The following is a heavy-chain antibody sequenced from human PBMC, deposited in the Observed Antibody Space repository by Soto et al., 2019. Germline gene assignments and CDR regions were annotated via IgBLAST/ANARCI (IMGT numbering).Heavy chain of an antibody. CDR2: INHSGST. CDR3: ARGRSLYDYVWGSYLTDY. CDR1: GGSFSGYY. V-gene: IGHV4-34*01. J-gene: IGHJ4*02. D-gene: IGHD3-16*02. Sequence: LSLTCAVYGGSFSGYYWSWIRQPPGKGLEWIGEINHSGSTNYNPSLKSRVTISVDTSKNQFSLKLSSVTAADTAVYYCARGRSLYDYVWGSYLTDYWGQGTLVTVSS.